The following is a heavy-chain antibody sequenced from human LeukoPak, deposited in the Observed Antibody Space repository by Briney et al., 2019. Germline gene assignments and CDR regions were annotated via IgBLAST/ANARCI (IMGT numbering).Heavy chain of an antibody. CDR2: IYYSGST. J-gene: IGHJ5*02. V-gene: IGHV4-59*01. D-gene: IGHD3-3*01. Sequence: PSETLSLTCTVSGVSISSYYWSWVRQPPGKGLEWIGYIYYSGSTNYNPSLKSRDTISVDTSKNQFSLKLSSVTAADTAVYYCARADDPDWFDPWGQGTLVTVSS. CDR3: ARADDPDWFDP. CDR1: GVSISSYY.